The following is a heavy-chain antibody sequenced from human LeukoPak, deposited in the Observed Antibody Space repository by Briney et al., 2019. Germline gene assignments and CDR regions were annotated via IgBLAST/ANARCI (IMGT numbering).Heavy chain of an antibody. D-gene: IGHD3-22*01. CDR2: IRYDGSTK. Sequence: PGGSLRLSCAASGFTLICCGMHWVRQAPGKGLEWVAFIRYDGSTKYYTDSVKGRFTISRDNSKNTLYVQLNSLRPDDTAVYYCAKDSSDYYFDYWGQGTLVTVSS. CDR3: AKDSSDYYFDY. CDR1: GFTLICCG. V-gene: IGHV3-30*02. J-gene: IGHJ4*02.